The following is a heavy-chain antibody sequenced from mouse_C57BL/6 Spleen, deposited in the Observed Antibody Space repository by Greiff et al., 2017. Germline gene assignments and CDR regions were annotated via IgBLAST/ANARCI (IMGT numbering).Heavy chain of an antibody. J-gene: IGHJ2*01. CDR1: GFTFSDYY. D-gene: IGHD3-2*02. V-gene: IGHV5-12*01. CDR2: ISNGGGST. Sequence: EVHLVESGGGLVQPGGSLKLSCAASGFTFSDYYMYWVRQTPEKRLEWVAYISNGGGSTYYPDTVQGRFTISRDNAKNTLYLQMSRLKSEDTAMYYCAILRTAQAPVDYWGQGTTLTVSS. CDR3: AILRTAQAPVDY.